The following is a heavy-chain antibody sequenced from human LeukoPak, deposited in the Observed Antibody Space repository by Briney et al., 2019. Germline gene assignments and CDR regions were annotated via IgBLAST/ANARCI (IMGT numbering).Heavy chain of an antibody. CDR3: ARAPFLPSGYYDSSGYYYVGSYIDY. CDR2: IYYSGSS. CDR1: GGSISSSSYY. Sequence: SETLPLTCTVSGGSISSSSYYWGWIRQPPGKGLEWIGSIYYSGSSYYNPSLKSRVTISVDTSKNQFYLKLSSVTAADTAVYYCARAPFLPSGYYDSSGYYYVGSYIDYWGQGTLVTVSS. D-gene: IGHD3-22*01. V-gene: IGHV4-39*07. J-gene: IGHJ4*02.